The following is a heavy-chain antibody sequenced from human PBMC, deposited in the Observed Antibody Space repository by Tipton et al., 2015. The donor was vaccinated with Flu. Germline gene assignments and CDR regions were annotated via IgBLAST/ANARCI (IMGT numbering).Heavy chain of an antibody. CDR3: ARGGRA. D-gene: IGHD1-14*01. V-gene: IGHV3-11*01. Sequence: SLRLSCTASGFTFSDYYMSWIRQAPGTGLEWISYISSSGNIVYYGDSVEGRFTSSRDNSKNSLFLQMTNLRVEDTAVYYRARGGRAWGQGTLVTVSS. CDR1: GFTFSDYY. J-gene: IGHJ5*02. CDR2: ISSSGNIV.